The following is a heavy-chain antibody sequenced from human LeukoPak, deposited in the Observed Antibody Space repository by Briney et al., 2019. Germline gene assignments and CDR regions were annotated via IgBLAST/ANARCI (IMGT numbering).Heavy chain of an antibody. CDR1: GFTFSDHY. CDR3: ARDATGDH. J-gene: IGHJ4*02. V-gene: IGHV3-72*01. Sequence: PGGSLRLSCAVSGFTFSDHYIDWVRQAPGKGLEWVGRSRNRAESYTTDYAASVKGRFTISRDDPKSTLYLQMNSLETEDTAVYYSARDATGDHWGQGTLVSVSS. CDR2: SRNRAESYTT.